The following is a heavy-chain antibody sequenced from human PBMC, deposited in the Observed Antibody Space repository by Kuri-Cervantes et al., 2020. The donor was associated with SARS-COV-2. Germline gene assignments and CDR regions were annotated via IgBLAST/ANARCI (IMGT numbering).Heavy chain of an antibody. CDR2: IYYTGNT. J-gene: IGHJ5*02. V-gene: IGHV4-59*05. CDR3: ATLPLSITILGEVIGWFDP. Sequence: SETLSLTCSVSGGSLSPYYWSWIRQPPGKGLEWIGSIYYTGNTYYSASLKSRVTISVDTSKNQFSLKLNSVTAADTAVYYCATLPLSITILGEVIGWFDPWGQGTLVTVSS. CDR1: GGSLSPYY. D-gene: IGHD3-3*01.